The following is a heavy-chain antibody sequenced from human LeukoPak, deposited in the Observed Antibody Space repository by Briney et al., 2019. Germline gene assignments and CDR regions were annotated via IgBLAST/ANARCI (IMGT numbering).Heavy chain of an antibody. CDR2: INPNSGGT. Sequence: ASVKVSCKASGYSFTDKYMHWVRQAPGQGLEWMGWINPNSGGTNYAQKFQGRVTMTTDTSMSTAYMELSGLTSDDTAVYYCARAGGRSWFDPWGQGTLVTVSS. CDR3: ARAGGRSWFDP. CDR1: GYSFTDKY. V-gene: IGHV1-2*02. J-gene: IGHJ5*02.